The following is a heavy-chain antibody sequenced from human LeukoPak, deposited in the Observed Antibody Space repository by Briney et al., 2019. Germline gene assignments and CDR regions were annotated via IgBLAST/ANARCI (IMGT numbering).Heavy chain of an antibody. V-gene: IGHV1-18*01. D-gene: IGHD3-3*01. CDR1: GYTFTSYG. CDR3: ARGLVVYDTGYYFDY. CDR2: ISAYNGNT. Sequence: ASVKVSCKASGYTFTSYGISWVRQAPEQGLEWMGWISAYNGNTNYAQKLQGRVTMTTDTSTSTAYMELRSLRSDDTAVYYCARGLVVYDTGYYFDYWGQGTLVTVSS. J-gene: IGHJ4*02.